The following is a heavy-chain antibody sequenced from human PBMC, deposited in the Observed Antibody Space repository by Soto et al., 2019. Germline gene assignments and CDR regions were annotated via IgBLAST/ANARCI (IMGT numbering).Heavy chain of an antibody. CDR2: ISYDGTYE. Sequence: QVQLVESGGGVVQPGRSLRLSCVASGFTFSDHGMHWVRQAPGMGLEWVALISYDGTYEDYIDSVKGRFTISRDSSNNMVFLQMNSLRPEDTGIYYCAKEMGGITGERAIIVNHDYYGMDVWGQGTTVTVSS. V-gene: IGHV3-30*18. D-gene: IGHD7-27*01. CDR1: GFTFSDHG. J-gene: IGHJ6*02. CDR3: AKEMGGITGERAIIVNHDYYGMDV.